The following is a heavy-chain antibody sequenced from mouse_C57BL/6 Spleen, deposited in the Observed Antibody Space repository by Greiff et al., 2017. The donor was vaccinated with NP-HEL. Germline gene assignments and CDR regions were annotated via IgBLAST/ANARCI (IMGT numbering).Heavy chain of an antibody. Sequence: QVQLQQSGPGLVQPSQSLSITCTVSGFSLTSYGVHWVRQSPGKGLEWLGVIWSGGSTDYNAAFISRLSISKDNSKSQVFFKMNSLQADDTAIYYCARHGVITTVVATGAMDYWGQGTSVTVSS. V-gene: IGHV2-2*01. CDR1: GFSLTSYG. J-gene: IGHJ4*01. CDR3: ARHGVITTVVATGAMDY. D-gene: IGHD1-1*01. CDR2: IWSGGST.